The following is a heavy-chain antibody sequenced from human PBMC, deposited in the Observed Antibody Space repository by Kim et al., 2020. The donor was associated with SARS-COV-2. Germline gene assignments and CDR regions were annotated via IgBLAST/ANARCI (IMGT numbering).Heavy chain of an antibody. CDR2: ISYDGSNK. Sequence: GGSLRLSCAASGFTFSSYAMHWVRQAPGKGLEWVAVISYDGSNKYYADSVKGRFTISRDNSKNTLYLQMNSLRAEDTAVYYCARDHVDSSRQPLEDWGQGTLVTVSS. J-gene: IGHJ4*02. D-gene: IGHD3-22*01. CDR3: ARDHVDSSRQPLED. V-gene: IGHV3-30-3*01. CDR1: GFTFSSYA.